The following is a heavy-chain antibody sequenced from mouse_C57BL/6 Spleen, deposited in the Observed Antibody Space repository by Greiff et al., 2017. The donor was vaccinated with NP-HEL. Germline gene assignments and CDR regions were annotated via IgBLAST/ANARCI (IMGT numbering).Heavy chain of an antibody. J-gene: IGHJ4*01. Sequence: EVQLQQSGPELVKPGASVKISCKASGYSFTGYYMNWVKQSPEKSLEWIGEINPSTGGTTYNQKFKAKATLTVDKSSSTAYMQLKSLTSEDSAVYYCARSSSGYVNAMDYWGQGTSVTVSS. CDR2: INPSTGGT. V-gene: IGHV1-42*01. D-gene: IGHD3-2*02. CDR1: GYSFTGYY. CDR3: ARSSSGYVNAMDY.